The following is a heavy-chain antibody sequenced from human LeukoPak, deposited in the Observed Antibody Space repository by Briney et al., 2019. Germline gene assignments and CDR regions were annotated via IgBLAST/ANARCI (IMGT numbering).Heavy chain of an antibody. D-gene: IGHD6-6*01. J-gene: IGHJ6*03. CDR3: ATKSSIAARRRGADYYYYYMDV. CDR1: GGSISSGGYY. Sequence: SETLSLTCTVSGGSISSGGYYWSWIRQHPGKGLEWIGYIYYSGSTYYNPSLKSRVTISVDTSKNQFSLKLSSVTAADTTVYYCATKSSIAARRRGADYYYYYMDVWGEGTTVTVSS. CDR2: IYYSGST. V-gene: IGHV4-31*03.